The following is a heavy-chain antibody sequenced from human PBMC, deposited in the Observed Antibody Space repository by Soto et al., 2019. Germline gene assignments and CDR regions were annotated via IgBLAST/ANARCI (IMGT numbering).Heavy chain of an antibody. J-gene: IGHJ3*02. V-gene: IGHV3-15*01. CDR3: ITSRPGTNVFDK. Sequence: EVQLVESGGGLVEPGGSLRLSCTASGMTISNAWINWVRQAPGKGLEWVGRIRSKTDGGTTEYAAPVKGRISFSREDSKNAFYPQMSGLQTEDTAVYHCITSRPGTNVFDKRGRGAMVTVSS. D-gene: IGHD1-26*01. CDR2: IRSKTDGGTT. CDR1: GMTISNAW.